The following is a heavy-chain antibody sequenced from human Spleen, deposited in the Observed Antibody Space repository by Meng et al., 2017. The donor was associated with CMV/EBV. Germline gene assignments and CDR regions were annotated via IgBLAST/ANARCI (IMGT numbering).Heavy chain of an antibody. J-gene: IGHJ4*02. CDR1: GFIFDDYA. CDR3: ARDLRGPNYYDSTGYFDY. D-gene: IGHD3-22*01. CDR2: ISWNSANI. Sequence: GGSLRLSCAASGFIFDDYAMHWVRQAPGKGLEWVSGISWNSANIGYADSVKGRFTISRDNSRNTMYLQMHSLGVEDTAVYYCARDLRGPNYYDSTGYFDYWGQGIRVTVSS. V-gene: IGHV3-9*01.